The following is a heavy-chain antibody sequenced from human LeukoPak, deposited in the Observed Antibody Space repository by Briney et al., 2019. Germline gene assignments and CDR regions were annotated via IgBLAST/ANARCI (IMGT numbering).Heavy chain of an antibody. CDR3: ARAIAKYSYGSDYMDV. CDR2: ISYSGST. J-gene: IGHJ6*03. D-gene: IGHD5-18*01. Sequence: SEALSLTCTVSGGSISSRSYYWGWIRQPPGRGLEWIGSISYSGSTHYNPSLKSRVAISVDTSKNQFSLKLSSVTAADTAVYYCARAIAKYSYGSDYMDVWGKGTTVTVSS. CDR1: GGSISSRSYY. V-gene: IGHV4-39*07.